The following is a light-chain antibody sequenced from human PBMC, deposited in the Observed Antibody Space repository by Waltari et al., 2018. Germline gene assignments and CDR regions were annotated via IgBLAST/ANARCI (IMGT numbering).Light chain of an antibody. V-gene: IGLV2-23*01. CDR2: EAR. Sequence: QSALTQPASGPGSPGQAINISCTGTNSNCGAYNLVSRYQQYPGRAPRLMIYEARNRPSGVSNRFSASKSGNTASLTISGLQADDEADYYCCSYGGSYTWVFGGGTKVTVL. J-gene: IGLJ3*02. CDR3: CSYGGSYTWV. CDR1: NSNCGAYNL.